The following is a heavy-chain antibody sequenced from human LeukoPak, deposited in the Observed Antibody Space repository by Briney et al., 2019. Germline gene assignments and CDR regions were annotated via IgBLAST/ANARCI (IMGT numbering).Heavy chain of an antibody. CDR1: GGSISSGDYY. V-gene: IGHV4-30-4*01. D-gene: IGHD5-18*01. CDR2: IYYSGST. CDR3: ARVGVGYSYGYDF. J-gene: IGHJ4*02. Sequence: SETLSLTCTVSGGSISSGDYYWSWIRQPPGKGLEWIGYIYYSGSTYYNPSLKSRVTISVDKSKNEFSLKLSSVTATDTAVYYCARVGVGYSYGYDFWGQGTLVTVSS.